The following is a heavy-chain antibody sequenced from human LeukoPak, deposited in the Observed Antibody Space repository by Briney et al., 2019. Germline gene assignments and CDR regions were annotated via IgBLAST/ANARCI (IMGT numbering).Heavy chain of an antibody. J-gene: IGHJ4*02. D-gene: IGHD3-10*01. CDR2: IKSKTDGGTT. V-gene: IGHV3-15*01. CDR1: GFTFSSYW. CDR3: TPTYYYGSGANY. Sequence: GGSLRLSCAASGFTFSSYWMSWVRQAPGKGLEWVGRIKSKTDGGTTDYAAPVKGRFTISRDDSKNTLYLQMNSLKTEDTAVYYCTPTYYYGSGANYWGQGTLVTVSS.